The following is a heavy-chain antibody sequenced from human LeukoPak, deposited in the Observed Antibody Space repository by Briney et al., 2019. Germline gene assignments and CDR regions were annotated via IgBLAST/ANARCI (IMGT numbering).Heavy chain of an antibody. D-gene: IGHD6-13*01. CDR2: IRSAGSNK. J-gene: IGHJ6*03. Sequence: GGSLRLSCIASGFTFSNYGMHWVRQAPGKGLEWVAFIRSAGSNKYYAGSVKGRFTISRDNSKNTLYLQMNSLRPEDTALYYCAKYSTTWSYMDVWGKGTTVTISS. CDR3: AKYSTTWSYMDV. V-gene: IGHV3-30*02. CDR1: GFTFSNYG.